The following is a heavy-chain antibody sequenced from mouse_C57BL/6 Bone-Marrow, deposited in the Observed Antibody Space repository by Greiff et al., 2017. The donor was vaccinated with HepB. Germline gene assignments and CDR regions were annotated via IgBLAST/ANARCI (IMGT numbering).Heavy chain of an antibody. D-gene: IGHD2-1*01. Sequence: QVQLQQPGAELVKPGASVKMSCKASGYTFTSYWIPWVKQRPGQGLEWIGDIYPGSGSTNYNEKFKSKATLTVDTSSSTAYMQLSSLTSEDSAVYYCARRGYGKRGRDYWGQGTTLTVSS. J-gene: IGHJ2*01. CDR1: GYTFTSYW. CDR3: ARRGYGKRGRDY. V-gene: IGHV1-55*01. CDR2: IYPGSGST.